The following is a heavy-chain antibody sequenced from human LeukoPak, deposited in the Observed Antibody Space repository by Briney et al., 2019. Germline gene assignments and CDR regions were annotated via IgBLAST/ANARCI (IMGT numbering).Heavy chain of an antibody. D-gene: IGHD3-16*02. CDR2: IIPIFGTA. V-gene: IGHV1-69*05. CDR3: VRDETRSSDNAFDI. CDR1: GGTFSSYA. Sequence: ASVKVSCKASGGTFSSYAISWVRQAPGQGLEWMGRIIPIFGTANYAQKFQGRVTITTDESTSTAYMELSSLRSEDTAVYYCVRDETRSSDNAFDIWGQGTLVTVSS. J-gene: IGHJ3*02.